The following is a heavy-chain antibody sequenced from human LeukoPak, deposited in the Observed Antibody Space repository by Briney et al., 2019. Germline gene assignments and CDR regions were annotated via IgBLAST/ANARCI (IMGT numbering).Heavy chain of an antibody. CDR3: ARAPIYGGYVDY. CDR1: GYTFTSYD. CDR2: MNPNSGNT. D-gene: IGHD4/OR15-4a*01. V-gene: IGHV1-8*01. Sequence: ASVKVSCKASGYTFTSYDINWVRQATGQGLEWMGWMNPNSGNTGYAQKFQGSVTMTRNTSISTAYMELSSLRSEDTAVYYCARAPIYGGYVDYWGQGTLVTVSS. J-gene: IGHJ4*02.